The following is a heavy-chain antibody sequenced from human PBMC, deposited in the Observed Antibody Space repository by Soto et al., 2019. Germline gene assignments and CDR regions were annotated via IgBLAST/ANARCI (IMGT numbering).Heavy chain of an antibody. CDR3: ARVPPTLHYYDSSGLDWYFDL. Sequence: EVQLVESGGGLVQPGGSLRLSCAASGFTFSSYWMHWVRQAPGKGLVWVSRINSDGSSTSYADSVKGRFTISRDNAKNTLYLQMNSLRAEDTAVYYCARVPPTLHYYDSSGLDWYFDLWGRGTLVTVSS. CDR1: GFTFSSYW. D-gene: IGHD3-22*01. CDR2: INSDGSST. J-gene: IGHJ2*01. V-gene: IGHV3-74*01.